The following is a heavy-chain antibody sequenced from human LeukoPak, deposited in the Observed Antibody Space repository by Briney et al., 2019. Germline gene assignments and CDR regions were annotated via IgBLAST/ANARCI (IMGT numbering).Heavy chain of an antibody. Sequence: GGSLRLSCAASGFTFSSYSMNWVRQAPGKGLEWVSSISSSSYIYYADSVKGRFTISRDNAKNSLYLQMNSLRAEDTAVYYCARRKGYGWFDPWGQGTLVTVSS. CDR2: ISSSSYI. V-gene: IGHV3-21*01. J-gene: IGHJ5*02. D-gene: IGHD3-10*01. CDR3: ARRKGYGWFDP. CDR1: GFTFSSYS.